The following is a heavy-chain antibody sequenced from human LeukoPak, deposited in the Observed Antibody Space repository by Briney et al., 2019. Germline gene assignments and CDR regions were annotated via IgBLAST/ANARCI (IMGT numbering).Heavy chain of an antibody. Sequence: SETLSLTCAVYGGSFSGYYWSWIRQPPGKGLEWIGEINHSGSTNYNPSLKSRVTISVDTSKNQFSLKLSSVTAADTAVYYCARVGGYSYGSDYWGQGTLVTVSS. CDR3: ARVGGYSYGSDY. J-gene: IGHJ4*02. V-gene: IGHV4-34*01. D-gene: IGHD5-18*01. CDR2: INHSGST. CDR1: GGSFSGYY.